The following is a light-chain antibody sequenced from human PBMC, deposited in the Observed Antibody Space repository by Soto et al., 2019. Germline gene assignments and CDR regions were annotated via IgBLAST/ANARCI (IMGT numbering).Light chain of an antibody. V-gene: IGKV1-39*01. CDR2: AAS. Sequence: DIQMTQSPSSLSASVGDRVTITCRASQSISSYLNWYQQKPGKAPKLLIYAASSLQSGVSSSFSCSGSGTDFTLIISSLQPEDFATYYCQQSYSTLHTSGHGTKLEIK. CDR1: QSISSY. J-gene: IGKJ2*01. CDR3: QQSYSTLHT.